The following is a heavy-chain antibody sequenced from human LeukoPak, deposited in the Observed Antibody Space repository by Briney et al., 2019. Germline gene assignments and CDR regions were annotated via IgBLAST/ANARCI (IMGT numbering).Heavy chain of an antibody. CDR3: ARARTDSSGYYRWGNYFDY. V-gene: IGHV3-23*01. Sequence: GGSLRLSCAASGFTFSIYAMSWVRPAPGKGLEWVSAISGSGGSTYYTDSVKGRFTISRDNSKNTLYLQMNSLRAEDTAVYYCARARTDSSGYYRWGNYFDYWGQGTLVTVSS. J-gene: IGHJ4*02. D-gene: IGHD3-22*01. CDR1: GFTFSIYA. CDR2: ISGSGGST.